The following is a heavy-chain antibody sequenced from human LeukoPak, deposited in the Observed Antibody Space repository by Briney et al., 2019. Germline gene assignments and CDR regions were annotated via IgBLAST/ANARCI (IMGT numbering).Heavy chain of an antibody. Sequence: SETLSLTCTVSGGSINNFYWSWIRQPPGKGLEWLGFIFYSGTTNYSPSLESRVSMSVGTSRNQFSLNLRSLTAADTAVYYCARHPRGDSSNPPDSFDIWGQGTVVTVSS. CDR2: IFYSGTT. CDR3: ARHPRGDSSNPPDSFDI. CDR1: GGSINNFY. D-gene: IGHD2-21*02. J-gene: IGHJ3*02. V-gene: IGHV4-59*08.